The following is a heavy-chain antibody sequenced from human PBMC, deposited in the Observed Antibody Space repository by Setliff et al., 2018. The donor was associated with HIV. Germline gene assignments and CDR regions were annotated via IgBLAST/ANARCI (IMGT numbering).Heavy chain of an antibody. CDR3: VRVGPWYYGRSGYLASWDY. D-gene: IGHD3-22*01. Sequence: ASVKVSCKASGFTFNHYALSWVRQAPGQRPEWMGGTIPMSDIPNYAQNFQGRVTITADQSTTTTYMELSSLSSEDTAVYYCVRVGPWYYGRSGYLASWDYWGQGTQVTVSS. J-gene: IGHJ4*02. CDR2: TIPMSDIP. V-gene: IGHV1-69*10. CDR1: GFTFNHYA.